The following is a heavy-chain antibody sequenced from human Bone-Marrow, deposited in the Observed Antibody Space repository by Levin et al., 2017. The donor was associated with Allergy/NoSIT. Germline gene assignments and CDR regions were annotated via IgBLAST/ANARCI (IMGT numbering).Heavy chain of an antibody. D-gene: IGHD3-10*01. J-gene: IGHJ6*02. CDR1: GYTFTSYD. V-gene: IGHV1-8*01. Sequence: GESLKISCKASGYTFTSYDINWVRQATGQGLEWMGWMNPNSGNTGYAQKFQGRVTMTRNTSISTAYMELSSLRSEDTAVYYCARAPVRITMVRGVPKKYYYYDYGMDVWGQGTTVTVSS. CDR3: ARAPVRITMVRGVPKKYYYYDYGMDV. CDR2: MNPNSGNT.